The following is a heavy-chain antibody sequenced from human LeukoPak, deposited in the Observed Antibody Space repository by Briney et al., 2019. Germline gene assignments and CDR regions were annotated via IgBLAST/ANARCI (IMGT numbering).Heavy chain of an antibody. Sequence: SWVRQHPGTGLEWIGYISYSGSTYYNPSLESRVTISVDTSKNQFSLKLTSMTAADTAMYYCARDAQAGATTAFDYWGQGTLVTVSS. J-gene: IGHJ4*02. V-gene: IGHV4-31*02. CDR2: ISYSGST. D-gene: IGHD1-26*01. CDR3: ARDAQAGATTAFDY.